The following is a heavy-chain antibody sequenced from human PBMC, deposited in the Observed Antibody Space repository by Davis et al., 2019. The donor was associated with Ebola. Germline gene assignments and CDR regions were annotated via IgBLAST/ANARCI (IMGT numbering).Heavy chain of an antibody. CDR2: IYYSGST. J-gene: IGHJ6*02. CDR1: GGSISSHY. CDR3: ASSPRSYDFWSGYYYHYGMDV. V-gene: IGHV4-59*11. D-gene: IGHD3-3*01. Sequence: PSETLSLTCTVSGGSISSHYWSWIRQPPGKGLEWIGYIYYSGSTNYNPSLKSRVTISVDTSKNQFSLKLSSVTAADTAVYYCASSPRSYDFWSGYYYHYGMDVWGQGTLVTVSS.